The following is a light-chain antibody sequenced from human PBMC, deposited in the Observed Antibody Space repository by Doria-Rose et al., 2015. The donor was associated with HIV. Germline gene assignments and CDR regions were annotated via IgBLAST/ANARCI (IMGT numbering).Light chain of an antibody. CDR3: HQYGTSWS. Sequence: EIVMTQSPGTLSLSPGERATLSCRASQSFSSTYLAWYQQKPGQAPSLLIYDGSTRATGIPDRFSASGSGTDFTLTINRLEPEDFALYCCHQYGTSWSFGQGTKVE. CDR2: DGS. J-gene: IGKJ1*01. CDR1: QSFSSTY. V-gene: IGKV3-20*01.